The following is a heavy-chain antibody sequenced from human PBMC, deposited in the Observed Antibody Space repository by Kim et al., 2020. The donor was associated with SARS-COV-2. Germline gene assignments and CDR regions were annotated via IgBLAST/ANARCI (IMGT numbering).Heavy chain of an antibody. J-gene: IGHJ6*02. CDR2: ISWNSGSI. CDR1: GFTFDDYA. CDR3: AKDGYPSSWYQPAGYYGMDV. Sequence: GGSLRLSCAASGFTFDDYAKHWVRQAPGKGLEWVSGISWNSGSIGYADSVKGRFTISRDNAKNSLYLQMNSLRAEDTALYYCAKDGYPSSWYQPAGYYGMDVWGQGTTVTVSS. V-gene: IGHV3-9*01. D-gene: IGHD6-13*01.